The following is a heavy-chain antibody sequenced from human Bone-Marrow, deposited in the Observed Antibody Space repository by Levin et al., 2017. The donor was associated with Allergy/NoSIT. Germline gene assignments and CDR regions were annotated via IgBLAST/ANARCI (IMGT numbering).Heavy chain of an antibody. CDR3: ARVSLFTNSTGWYWSWFDP. V-gene: IGHV6-1*01. Sequence: SETLSLTCAISGDSVSSNSAAWSWIRQSPSRGLEWLGRTFYRSQWHHDYAVSVRGRITINSDTSKNQFSLQLYSVTPDDTAVYFCARVSLFTNSTGWYWSWFDPWGQGTQVTVSS. CDR2: TFYRSQWHH. J-gene: IGHJ5*02. CDR1: GDSVSSNSAA. D-gene: IGHD6-19*01.